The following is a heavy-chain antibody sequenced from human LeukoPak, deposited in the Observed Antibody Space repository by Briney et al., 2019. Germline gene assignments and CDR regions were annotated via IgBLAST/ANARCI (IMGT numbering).Heavy chain of an antibody. CDR3: ARDPATTFNWFDP. V-gene: IGHV4-38-2*02. CDR1: GYSISNGY. CDR2: IYHTGTT. D-gene: IGHD1-1*01. J-gene: IGHJ5*02. Sequence: PSETLSLTCAVSGYSISNGYWAWIRQPPGKGLEWIASIYHTGTTYSNPSLQSRVSLSVDTSKSQFSLNLSAVTAADTAVYYCARDPATTFNWFDPWGQGTLVTVSS.